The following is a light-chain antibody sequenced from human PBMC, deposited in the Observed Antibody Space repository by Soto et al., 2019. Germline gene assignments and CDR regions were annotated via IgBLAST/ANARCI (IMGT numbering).Light chain of an antibody. CDR2: GAS. CDR3: QQYGSSPPFT. Sequence: EIVLTQSPGTLSLSPGERATLSCRASQSVSSSYLAWYQQQPGQAPRLLIYGASSRATGIPDRCSGSGSGTDFPLTISILEPEDVAVYYCQQYGSSPPFTFGHGTKVDIK. J-gene: IGKJ3*01. V-gene: IGKV3-20*01. CDR1: QSVSSSY.